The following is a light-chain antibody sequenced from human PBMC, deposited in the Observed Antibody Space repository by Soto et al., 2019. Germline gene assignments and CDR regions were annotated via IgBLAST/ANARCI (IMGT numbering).Light chain of an antibody. V-gene: IGLV1-44*01. CDR2: STN. Sequence: QSVLTQPPSASATPGQRVTVSCSGTSSNIGSNTVHWYQHLPGTAPRLIIYSTNQRPSGVPDRFSGSKSGTSASLAISGLQSEDEADYYCAAWDDSLNGLYVFGTGTKVTVL. CDR1: SSNIGSNT. CDR3: AAWDDSLNGLYV. J-gene: IGLJ1*01.